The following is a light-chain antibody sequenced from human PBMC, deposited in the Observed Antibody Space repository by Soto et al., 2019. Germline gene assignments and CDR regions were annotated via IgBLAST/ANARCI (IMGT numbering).Light chain of an antibody. CDR1: SSDVGSYNF. V-gene: IGLV2-14*01. CDR3: SSYTTSSNYV. J-gene: IGLJ1*01. CDR2: EVS. Sequence: QSALTQPASVSGSPGQSITISCTGTSSDVGSYNFVSWYQQLPGKAPKLMIYEVSNRPSGVSNRFSGSKSGNTASLTISGLQAEDEADCYCSSYTTSSNYVFGSGTKVTV.